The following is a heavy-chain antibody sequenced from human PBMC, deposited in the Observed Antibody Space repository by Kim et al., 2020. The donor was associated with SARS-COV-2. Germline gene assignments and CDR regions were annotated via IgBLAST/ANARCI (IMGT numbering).Heavy chain of an antibody. J-gene: IGHJ5*02. V-gene: IGHV3-11*01. CDR1: GFTFSDYY. CDR3: ARDWLAAPPVGWFGP. D-gene: IGHD2-15*01. Sequence: GGSLRLSCAASGFTFSDYYMSWIRQAPGKGLEWVSCISSSGSTIYYADSVKGRFTISRDNAKNSLYLQMNSLRAEDTAVYYCARDWLAAPPVGWFGPWGQGALVTVSS. CDR2: ISSSGSTI.